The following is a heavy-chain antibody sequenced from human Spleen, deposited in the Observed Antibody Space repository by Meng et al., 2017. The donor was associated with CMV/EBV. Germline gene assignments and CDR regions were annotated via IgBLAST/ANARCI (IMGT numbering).Heavy chain of an antibody. CDR2: INPNSGGT. V-gene: IGHV1-2*02. D-gene: IGHD6-6*01. CDR3: ARAGYSSSAPKPFDP. J-gene: IGHJ5*02. Sequence: ASVKVSCKASGYSFSTYGISWVRQAPGQGLEWMGWINPNSGGTNYAQKFQGRVTMTRDTSISTAYMELSRLRSDDTAVYYCARAGYSSSAPKPFDPWGQGTLVTVSS. CDR1: GYSFSTYG.